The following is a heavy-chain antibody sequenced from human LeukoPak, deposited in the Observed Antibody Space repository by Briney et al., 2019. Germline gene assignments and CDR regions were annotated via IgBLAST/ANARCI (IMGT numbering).Heavy chain of an antibody. CDR1: GFTFSSCA. V-gene: IGHV3-23*01. CDR2: ISDTGDDT. Sequence: GGSLRLSCAASGFTFSSCAMSWARQAPGKGLEWVSSISDTGDDTYFADSVKGRFSISRDNSKNTLYLQMNGLRVEDTAVYFCAKLIGSSSDIGWGQGTLVTVSS. J-gene: IGHJ4*02. D-gene: IGHD6-6*01. CDR3: AKLIGSSSDIG.